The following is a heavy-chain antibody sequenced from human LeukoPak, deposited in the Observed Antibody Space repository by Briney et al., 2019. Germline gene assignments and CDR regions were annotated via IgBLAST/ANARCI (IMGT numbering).Heavy chain of an antibody. V-gene: IGHV4-59*01. CDR1: GGSISGYY. CDR2: IHYSGST. CDR3: AREGQWLPDWFDP. D-gene: IGHD6-19*01. Sequence: SETLSLTCTVSGGSISGYYWSRIRQPPGQGLEWIGYIHYSGSTDYNPSLKGRVTISLDMSKNQFSLKMNSMTAADTAVYYCAREGQWLPDWFDPWGQGTLVTVSS. J-gene: IGHJ5*02.